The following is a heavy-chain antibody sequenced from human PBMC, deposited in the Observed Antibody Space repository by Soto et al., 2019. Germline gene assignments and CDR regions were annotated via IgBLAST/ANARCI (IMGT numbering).Heavy chain of an antibody. D-gene: IGHD1-1*01. V-gene: IGHV3-23*01. CDR3: AIVTTGNDGVYHYYLDS. Sequence: EGSMSVWRRAAGGTFDDIGGRWVRPDTRKALEWVSARSGSSENTNDADSVRGRFTISRDNSKNTLYLQMNSLRAEDTAVYYCAIVTTGNDGVYHYYLDSRGKGTTVTVSS. J-gene: IGHJ6*03. CDR1: GGTFDDIG. CDR2: RSGSSENT.